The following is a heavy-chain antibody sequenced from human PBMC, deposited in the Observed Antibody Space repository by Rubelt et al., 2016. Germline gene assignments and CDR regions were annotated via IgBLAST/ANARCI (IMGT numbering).Heavy chain of an antibody. V-gene: IGHV4-39*01. Sequence: QLQLQESGPGLVKPSETLSLTCTVSGGSISSSSYYWGWIRQPPGQGLEWIGSIYYRGSTYYNPSLKSRVPISLATSKNQFSMTLSYVTAADTAVYYCARHSHNGSSTSCGLNWFDPWGQGTLVTVSS. CDR2: IYYRGST. CDR3: ARHSHNGSSTSCGLNWFDP. CDR1: GGSISSSSYY. J-gene: IGHJ5*02. D-gene: IGHD2-2*01.